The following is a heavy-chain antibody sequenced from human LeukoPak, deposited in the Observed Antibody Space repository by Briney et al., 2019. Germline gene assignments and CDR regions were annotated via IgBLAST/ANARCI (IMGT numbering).Heavy chain of an antibody. CDR3: ARGFVWTLFDY. CDR1: GGFISNINW. V-gene: IGHV4-4*02. Sequence: PSGTLSLTCAVSGGFISNINWWSWVRQPPGRGLEWIGEVHQSGVTNYNPSLKSRVTISLDKSNNQFSLKLNSVTAADTAVYYCARGFVWTLFDYWGQGTLVTVSS. CDR2: VHQSGVT. D-gene: IGHD3-9*01. J-gene: IGHJ4*02.